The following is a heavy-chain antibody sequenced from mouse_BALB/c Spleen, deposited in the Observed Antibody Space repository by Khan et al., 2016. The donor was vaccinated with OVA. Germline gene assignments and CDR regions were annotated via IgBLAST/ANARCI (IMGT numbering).Heavy chain of an antibody. Sequence: EVQLVESGPGLVKPSQSLSLICTVTGYSITSDYAWNWIRQFPENKLEWMGFISYSGNTKYNPSLKSRISINRDTSKNQFFLQLNSVTTEDTATYYCARVYGGDFDYWGQGTTLTVSS. CDR2: ISYSGNT. CDR3: ARVYGGDFDY. J-gene: IGHJ2*01. D-gene: IGHD1-1*01. V-gene: IGHV3-2*02. CDR1: GYSITSDYA.